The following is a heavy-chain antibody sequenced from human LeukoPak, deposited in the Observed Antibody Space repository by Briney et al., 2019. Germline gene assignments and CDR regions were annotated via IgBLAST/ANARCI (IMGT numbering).Heavy chain of an antibody. J-gene: IGHJ4*02. Sequence: ASVKVSCTASVYTFTSYYMHWVRQAPGQGLEWMGIINPSGGSTSYAQKFQGRVTMTRDTSTSTVYMELSSLRSEDTAVYYCARDMVLSDYYYDSSGYSDYWGQGTLVTVSS. V-gene: IGHV1-46*01. D-gene: IGHD3-22*01. CDR2: INPSGGST. CDR1: VYTFTSYY. CDR3: ARDMVLSDYYYDSSGYSDY.